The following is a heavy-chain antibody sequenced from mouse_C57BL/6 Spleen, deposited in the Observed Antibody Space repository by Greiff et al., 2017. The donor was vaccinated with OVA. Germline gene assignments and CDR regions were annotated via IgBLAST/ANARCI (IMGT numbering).Heavy chain of an antibody. CDR1: GFTFSDYG. Sequence: VQLQQSGGGLVKPGGSLKLSCAASGFTFSDYGMHWVRQAPEKGLEWVAYISSGSSTIYYADTVKGRFTISRDNAKNTLFLQMTSLRSEDTAMYYCARRYYYGSSSDWYFDVWGTGTTVTVSS. CDR2: ISSGSSTI. V-gene: IGHV5-17*01. D-gene: IGHD1-1*01. CDR3: ARRYYYGSSSDWYFDV. J-gene: IGHJ1*03.